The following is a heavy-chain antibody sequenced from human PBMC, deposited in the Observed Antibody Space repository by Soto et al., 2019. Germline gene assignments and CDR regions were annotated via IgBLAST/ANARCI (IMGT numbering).Heavy chain of an antibody. CDR2: LNIGNGNT. CDR3: XXEPLCGGRCYVHWXDP. CDR1: GYTFTSYA. V-gene: IGHV1-3*04. J-gene: IGHJ5*02. Sequence: QVQLVQSGAEVKKPGASVKVSCKTSGYTFTSYAIHWVRQAPGQGLEWLGWLNIGNGNTQYSPKLHGRVTHTRDTSASTAYVELSSLRSDDTAXXXXXXEPLCGGRCYVHWXDPWGQG. D-gene: IGHD2-15*01.